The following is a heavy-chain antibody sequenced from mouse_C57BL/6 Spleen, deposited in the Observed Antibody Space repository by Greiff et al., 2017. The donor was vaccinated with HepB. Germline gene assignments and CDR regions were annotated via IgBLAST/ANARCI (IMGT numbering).Heavy chain of an antibody. D-gene: IGHD1-1*01. CDR2: IDPETGGT. V-gene: IGHV1-15*01. J-gene: IGHJ1*03. CDR1: GYTFTDYE. CDR3: TRGSGYYGSSYWYFDV. Sequence: QVQLKQSGAELVRPGASVTLSCKASGYTFTDYEMHWVKQTPVHGLEWIGAIDPETGGTAYNQKFKGKAILTADKSSSTAYMERSSLTSEDSAVYYCTRGSGYYGSSYWYFDVWGTGTTVTVSS.